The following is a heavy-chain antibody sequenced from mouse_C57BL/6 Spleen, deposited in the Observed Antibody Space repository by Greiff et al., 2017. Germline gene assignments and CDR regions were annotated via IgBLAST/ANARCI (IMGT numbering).Heavy chain of an antibody. V-gene: IGHV1-22*01. Sequence: EVQRVESGPELVKPGASVKMSCKASGYTFTDYNMHWVKQSHGKSLEGIGYINPNNGGTSYNQQFKGKATLTVNKSSSTAYMELRSLTSEDSAVYYCASYYGSSWFAYWGQGTLGTVSA. CDR1: GYTFTDYN. CDR3: ASYYGSSWFAY. CDR2: INPNNGGT. J-gene: IGHJ3*01. D-gene: IGHD1-1*01.